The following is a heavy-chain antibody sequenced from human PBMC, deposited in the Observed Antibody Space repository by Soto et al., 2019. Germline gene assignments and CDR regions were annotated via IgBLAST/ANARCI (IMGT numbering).Heavy chain of an antibody. V-gene: IGHV4-59*01. CDR1: GVSISSYY. J-gene: IGHJ6*03. CDR2: IYYSGST. CDR3: ARFAGIQYYYYMDV. Sequence: PSETLSLTCTVSGVSISSYYWSWIRQPPGKGLEWIGYIYYSGSTNYNPSLKSRVTISVDTSKNQFSLKLSSVTAADTAVYYCARFAGIQYYYYMDVWGKGTTVTVSS. D-gene: IGHD5-18*01.